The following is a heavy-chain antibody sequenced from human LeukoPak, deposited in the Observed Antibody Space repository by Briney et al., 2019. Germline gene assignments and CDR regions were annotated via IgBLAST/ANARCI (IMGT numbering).Heavy chain of an antibody. CDR2: IYYSGST. Sequence: SETLSLTCTVSGGSISSYYWGWIRQPPGKGLEWIGSIYYSGSTYYNPSPKSRVTISVDTSKNQFSLKLSSVTAADTAVYYCARRAVAGTKPFDYWGQGTLVTVSS. J-gene: IGHJ4*02. D-gene: IGHD6-19*01. CDR3: ARRAVAGTKPFDY. CDR1: GGSISSYY. V-gene: IGHV4-39*01.